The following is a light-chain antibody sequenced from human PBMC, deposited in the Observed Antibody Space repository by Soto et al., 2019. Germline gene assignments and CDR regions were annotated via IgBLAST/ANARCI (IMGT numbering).Light chain of an antibody. CDR3: QQSYSNPRT. V-gene: IGKV1-39*01. CDR2: AAS. CDR1: QSINSY. Sequence: IRVTPPPSSLSASVGSRVTITCRASQSINSYLNWYQQKPGKATKLLIYAASSLQSGVPSRFSGSGSGTDFTLTISSLQPEDFATYYCQQSYSNPRTFGQGTKVDIK. J-gene: IGKJ1*01.